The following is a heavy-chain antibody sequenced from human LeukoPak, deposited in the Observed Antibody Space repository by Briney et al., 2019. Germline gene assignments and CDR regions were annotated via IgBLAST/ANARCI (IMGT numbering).Heavy chain of an antibody. CDR3: VRGISTTLSHSRFDP. D-gene: IGHD1-1*01. CDR2: VYSSGKT. V-gene: IGHV4-39*07. J-gene: IGHJ5*02. CDR1: GAPIPYSGPYY. Sequence: SETLSLTCTVSGAPIPYSGPYYWSWIRQPAGKRLEYIGSVYSSGKTYYNPSLQTRVTVSLDRSRNQFSLNLYSSTAADTAVYYCVRGISTTLSHSRFDPWGQGTLVTVSS.